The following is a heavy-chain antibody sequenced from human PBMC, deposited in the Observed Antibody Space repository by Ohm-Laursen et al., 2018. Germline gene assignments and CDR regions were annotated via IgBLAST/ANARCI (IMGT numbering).Heavy chain of an antibody. Sequence: SLRLSCAASGFTFSSYAMSWVRQAPGKGLEWVSAISGSGGSTYYADSVKGRFTISRHNAKNSLYLQMNSLRPEDTAFYYCVKDGIDLTIDLWGQGTLVTVSS. J-gene: IGHJ5*02. CDR1: GFTFSSYA. V-gene: IGHV3-23*01. CDR3: VKDGIDLTIDL. D-gene: IGHD4/OR15-4a*01. CDR2: ISGSGGST.